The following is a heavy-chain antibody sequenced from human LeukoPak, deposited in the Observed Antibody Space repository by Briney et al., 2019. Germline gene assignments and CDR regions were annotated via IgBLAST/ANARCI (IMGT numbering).Heavy chain of an antibody. Sequence: ASVKVSCKASGYTFTSYDINWVRQATGQGLEWMGWMNPNSGNTGYAQKFQGRVTMTRNTSISTAYMELSSLRSEDTAVYYCARSSGIAAAGTSYYYYGMDVWGQGTAVTVSS. V-gene: IGHV1-8*01. CDR1: GYTFTSYD. J-gene: IGHJ6*02. CDR3: ARSSGIAAAGTSYYYYGMDV. CDR2: MNPNSGNT. D-gene: IGHD6-13*01.